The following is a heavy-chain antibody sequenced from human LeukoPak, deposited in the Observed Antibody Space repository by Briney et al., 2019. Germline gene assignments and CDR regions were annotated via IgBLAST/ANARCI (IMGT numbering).Heavy chain of an antibody. V-gene: IGHV1-18*01. CDR2: NSALTGNI. Sequence: ASVKVSCKASGYTFNRYGISYVRQAPGQRPEWMGWNSALTGNIDYAPKFQGRVTMNTDTSTRTAYMELSSLVSADTAAYFCARADPTNTGHEYFDYWGRGTLVTVSS. D-gene: IGHD2/OR15-2a*01. J-gene: IGHJ4*02. CDR3: ARADPTNTGHEYFDY. CDR1: GYTFNRYG.